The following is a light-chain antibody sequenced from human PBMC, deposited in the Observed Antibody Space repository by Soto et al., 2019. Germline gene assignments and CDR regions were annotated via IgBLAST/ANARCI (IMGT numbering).Light chain of an antibody. CDR1: QSVSSSY. J-gene: IGKJ1*01. CDR3: QQYNNWPPWT. Sequence: EIVLTQSPGTLSLSPGDRATLSCRASQSVSSSYLAWYQQKPGQAPRLLIYGASTRATGIPARFSGSGSGTEFTLTITSLQSEDFAVYYCQQYNNWPPWTFGQGTRVEIK. CDR2: GAS. V-gene: IGKV3-15*01.